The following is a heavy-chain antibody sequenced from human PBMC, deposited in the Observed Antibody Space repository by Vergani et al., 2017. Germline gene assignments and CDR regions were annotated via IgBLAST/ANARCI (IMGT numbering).Heavy chain of an antibody. Sequence: VQLVESGGGLVKPGGSLRLSCAASGFTFIMPAMSLVRQAPGKGLEWVSTLSASDRRTHYADSVKGRFTISRDISKNTLFLHMNSLRPEDTAVYYCAKVGRSEVAGTFGAFDIWGQGTMVTVSS. V-gene: IGHV3-23*04. CDR1: GFTFIMPA. J-gene: IGHJ3*02. CDR3: AKVGRSEVAGTFGAFDI. D-gene: IGHD6-19*01. CDR2: LSASDRRT.